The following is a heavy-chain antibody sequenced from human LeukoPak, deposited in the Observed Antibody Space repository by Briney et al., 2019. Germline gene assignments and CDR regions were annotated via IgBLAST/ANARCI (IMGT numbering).Heavy chain of an antibody. V-gene: IGHV3-15*01. CDR1: GFTFSNAW. D-gene: IGHD3-9*01. J-gene: IGHJ4*02. CDR2: IKSKTDDGTT. CDR3: TSTYYDILTGYYSDDY. Sequence: GGSLRLSCAASGFTFSNAWMSWVRQAPGKGLEWIGRIKSKTDDGTTDYAAPVKGRFTISRDDSKNTLYLQMNSLKTEDTAVYYCTSTYYDILTGYYSDDYWGQGTLVTVSS.